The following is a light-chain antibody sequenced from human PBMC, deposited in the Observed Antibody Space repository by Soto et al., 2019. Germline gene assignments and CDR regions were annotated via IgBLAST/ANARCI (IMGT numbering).Light chain of an antibody. J-gene: IGLJ1*01. V-gene: IGLV2-14*01. CDR2: EVT. Sequence: QSALTQPASVSGSPGQPITISCTGTSGDVGGHNYVSWYQQHPGKAPKLIIYEVTNRPSGVSNRFSGSKSGNTASLTISGLQAEDEADYYCTSYTRSATPYIYGSGTKVTVL. CDR3: TSYTRSATPYI. CDR1: SGDVGGHNY.